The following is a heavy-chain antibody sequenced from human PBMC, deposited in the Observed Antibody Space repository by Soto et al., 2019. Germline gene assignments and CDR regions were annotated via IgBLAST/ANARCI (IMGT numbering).Heavy chain of an antibody. CDR1: GYTFSSFG. CDR3: ARDVGSLAVVAASLFED. CDR2: ISAYNGNT. D-gene: IGHD2-15*01. Sequence: QVQLVQSGAEVKRPGASVRVSCKASGYTFSSFGISWVRQAPGQGLEWMGWISAYNGNTKYAQKVQGRVSMTTDTSTSTAYMELRNLRSDDTAVYFCARDVGSLAVVAASLFEDWGQGTLVTVSS. J-gene: IGHJ4*02. V-gene: IGHV1-18*01.